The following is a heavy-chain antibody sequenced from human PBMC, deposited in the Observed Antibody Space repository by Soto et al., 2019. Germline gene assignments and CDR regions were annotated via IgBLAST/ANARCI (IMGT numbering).Heavy chain of an antibody. Sequence: QVQLVQSGAEVMQPGASVKVSCKASGYTFTSYYIQWVRQAPGQGLEWMGIINPSGGSTNYAQKCQGRVTMTRDTSTSTVYMGLSSLRSEDTAIYYCSRGYPPRDQLGNLPGAFWGQGTLVTVSS. D-gene: IGHD1-1*01. CDR3: SRGYPPRDQLGNLPGAF. J-gene: IGHJ4*02. CDR1: GYTFTSYY. V-gene: IGHV1-46*03. CDR2: INPSGGST.